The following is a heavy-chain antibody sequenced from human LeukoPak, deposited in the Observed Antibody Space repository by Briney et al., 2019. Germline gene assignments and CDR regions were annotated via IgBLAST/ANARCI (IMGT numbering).Heavy chain of an antibody. Sequence: GGSLRLSCAASGFTFSSYSMNWVRQAPGKGLEWVSCISSSSSYIYYADSVKGRFTISRDNAKNSLYLQMNSLRAEDTAVYYCARDTGCSGGSCYGAVFRLYYYYGMDVWGTGTTVTVSS. J-gene: IGHJ6*04. CDR2: ISSSSSYI. D-gene: IGHD2-15*01. CDR3: ARDTGCSGGSCYGAVFRLYYYYGMDV. V-gene: IGHV3-21*01. CDR1: GFTFSSYS.